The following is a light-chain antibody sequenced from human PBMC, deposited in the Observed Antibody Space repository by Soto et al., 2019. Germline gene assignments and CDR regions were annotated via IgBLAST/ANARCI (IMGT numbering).Light chain of an antibody. V-gene: IGKV1-8*01. Sequence: AIRMTQSPSSLSASTGDRVTITCRASQGISSYLAWYQQKPGKAPKLLIYAASTLQSGVPSRFSGSGSGTDFTLTISCLQSKDFATYYCQQYYSYLLTFGGGTKVEIK. CDR1: QGISSY. CDR2: AAS. J-gene: IGKJ4*01. CDR3: QQYYSYLLT.